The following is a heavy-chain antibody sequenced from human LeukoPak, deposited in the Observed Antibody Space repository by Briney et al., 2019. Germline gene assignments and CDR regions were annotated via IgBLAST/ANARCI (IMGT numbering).Heavy chain of an antibody. V-gene: IGHV4-39*07. J-gene: IGHJ3*01. Sequence: SETLSLTCTVSGGSISSSSDYWGWIRQPPGKGLEWIGSMSHSGDTYYFPSLKSRVTISLDTSKNQFSLRLSSVTAADTAVYYCARDWSISSSYSLRHAFDFWGQGTMVTISS. D-gene: IGHD3-22*01. CDR2: MSHSGDT. CDR1: GGSISSSSDY. CDR3: ARDWSISSSYSLRHAFDF.